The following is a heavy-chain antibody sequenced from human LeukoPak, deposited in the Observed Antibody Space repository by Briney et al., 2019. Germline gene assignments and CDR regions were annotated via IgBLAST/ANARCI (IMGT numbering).Heavy chain of an antibody. CDR1: GYTFTGYY. J-gene: IGHJ1*01. D-gene: IGHD2-2*01. V-gene: IGHV1-2*02. CDR3: ARGTPAAMVGSINFQH. CDR2: INPNSGGT. Sequence: ASVKVSCKASGYTFTGYYMHWVRQAPGQGLEWMGWINPNSGGTNYAQKFQGRVTMTRDTSISTAYMELSRLRSDDTAVYYCARGTPAAMVGSINFQHWGQGTLVTVSS.